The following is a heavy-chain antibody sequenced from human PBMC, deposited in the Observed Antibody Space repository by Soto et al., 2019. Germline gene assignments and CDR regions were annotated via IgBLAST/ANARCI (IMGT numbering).Heavy chain of an antibody. V-gene: IGHV3-30-3*01. J-gene: IGHJ6*02. CDR2: KSHDGSNN. D-gene: IGHD1-26*01. CDR1: GFTLSGYS. CDR3: VRDTNLVATTDYSSYGLDV. Sequence: QVQLVESGGGVVQPGRSLRLSCAASGFTLSGYSMHWVRQAPGKGLEWVAVKSHDGSNNYYADSVKGRFTISRDNSKNTLYLQMDGLRPEDTAVYFCVRDTNLVATTDYSSYGLDVWGQGTTVTVSS.